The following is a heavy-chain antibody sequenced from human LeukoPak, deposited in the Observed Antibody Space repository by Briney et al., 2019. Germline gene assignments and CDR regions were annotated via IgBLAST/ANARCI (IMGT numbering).Heavy chain of an antibody. CDR3: ARGEDYFDY. J-gene: IGHJ4*02. Sequence: GGSLRLSCETSGFTFDDFDLNWVRQAPGKGLEWVSAIRWSGGRIRYVDSVKGRFIISRDNAKKSVYLQMNSLRAEDTALYYCARGEDYFDYWGQGTLVTVTS. V-gene: IGHV3-20*04. CDR2: IRWSGGRI. D-gene: IGHD1-26*01. CDR1: GFTFDDFD.